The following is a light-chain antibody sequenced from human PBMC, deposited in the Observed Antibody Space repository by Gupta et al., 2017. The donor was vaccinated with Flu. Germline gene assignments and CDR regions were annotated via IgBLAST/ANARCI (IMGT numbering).Light chain of an antibody. CDR3: ETEDDSLSGQV. V-gene: IGLV1-47*01. J-gene: IGLJ3*02. CDR2: GSK. Sequence: VFICSWGSWSNGGGNDVDWYQQDPGTAPKLLIYGSKRRPSGVPDRFSGSRSGTSAALAISGLRAEDEADYYCETEDDSLSGQVFGGGTKLTVL. CDR1: WSNGGGND.